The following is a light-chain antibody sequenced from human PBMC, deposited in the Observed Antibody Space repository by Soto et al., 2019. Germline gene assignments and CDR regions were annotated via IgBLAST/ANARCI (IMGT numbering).Light chain of an antibody. V-gene: IGLV2-8*01. CDR1: SSDVGGSKY. CDR2: EVS. J-gene: IGLJ1*01. Sequence: QSALTQPPSASGSPGQSVTISCTGTSSDVGGSKYVSWYQQHPGKAPKLIIYEVSERPSGVPDRFSGSKSGNTASLTVSGLQAEDEAHYYCNSYAGTSNVFGTGIKLTVL. CDR3: NSYAGTSNV.